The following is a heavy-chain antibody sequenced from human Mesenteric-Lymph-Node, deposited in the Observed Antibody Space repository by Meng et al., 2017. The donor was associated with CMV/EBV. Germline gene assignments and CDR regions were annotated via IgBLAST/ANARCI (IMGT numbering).Heavy chain of an antibody. CDR2: IIPILGIA. V-gene: IGHV1-69*10. J-gene: IGHJ4*02. D-gene: IGHD6-6*01. CDR1: GVSYSSYG. CDR3: ASGIEYSSSSVFDY. Sequence: ASGVSYSSYGVGWGRQATGEGLEWMGGIIPILGIANYAQKFQDRVTITADKSTSTAYMELSSLRSEDTAVYYCASGIEYSSSSVFDYWGQGTLVTVSS.